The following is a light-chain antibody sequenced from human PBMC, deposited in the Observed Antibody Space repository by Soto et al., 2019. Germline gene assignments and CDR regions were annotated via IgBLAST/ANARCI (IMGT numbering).Light chain of an antibody. CDR1: QSISNK. V-gene: IGKV3D-15*01. CDR3: QQYNKWPPIT. J-gene: IGKJ5*01. Sequence: EIVMTQSPVTLSVSPGERATLSCRASQSISNKLAWYQQKPGQAPRLLIYGASTRATGIPARFSGSGSGTEFTLTISSLQSEDFAVYYCQQYNKWPPITFGQGTRLEIK. CDR2: GAS.